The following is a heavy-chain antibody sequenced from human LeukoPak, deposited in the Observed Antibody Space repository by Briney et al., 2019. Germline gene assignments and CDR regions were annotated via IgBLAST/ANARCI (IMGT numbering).Heavy chain of an antibody. CDR2: ISRDSGSI. D-gene: IGHD4/OR15-4a*01. Sequence: GRSLRLSCAVSGFTFDDYPMHWVRQAPGKGLEWVSGISRDSGSIGYADSVKGRFTISRDNAKNSLYLQMNSLRAEDTALYYCAKGGQVTMEVAMYYFDQWGQGTLVTVSS. V-gene: IGHV3-9*01. CDR1: GFTFDDYP. J-gene: IGHJ4*02. CDR3: AKGGQVTMEVAMYYFDQ.